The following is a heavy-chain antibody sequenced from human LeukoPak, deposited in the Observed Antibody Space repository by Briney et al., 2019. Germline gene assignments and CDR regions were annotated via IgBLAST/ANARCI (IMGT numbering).Heavy chain of an antibody. D-gene: IGHD6-19*01. CDR3: ARYSSGLEYFDY. V-gene: IGHV4-34*01. Sequence: SETLSLTCAVYGGSFSGYYWSWIRQPPGKGLEWIGEINHSGSTNFNPSLKSRVTISVDTSKNQFFLKLSSVTAADTAVYYCARYSSGLEYFDYWGQGTLVTVSS. J-gene: IGHJ4*02. CDR1: GGSFSGYY. CDR2: INHSGST.